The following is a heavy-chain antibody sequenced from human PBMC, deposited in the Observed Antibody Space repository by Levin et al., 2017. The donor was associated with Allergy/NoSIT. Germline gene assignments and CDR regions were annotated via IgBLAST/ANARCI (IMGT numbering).Heavy chain of an antibody. V-gene: IGHV1-69*04. CDR1: GGTFSSYA. Sequence: SVKVSCKASGGTFSSYAISWVRQAPGQGLEWMGRIIPILGIANYAQKFQGRVTTTADKSTSTAYMELRSLRSEDTAVYYWARDRREWIQLWSYDAFDIWGQGTMVTVSS. D-gene: IGHD5-18*01. CDR2: IIPILGIA. CDR3: ARDRREWIQLWSYDAFDI. J-gene: IGHJ3*02.